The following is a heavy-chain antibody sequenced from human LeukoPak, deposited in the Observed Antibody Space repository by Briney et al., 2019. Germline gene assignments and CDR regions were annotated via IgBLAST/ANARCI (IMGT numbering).Heavy chain of an antibody. J-gene: IGHJ4*02. CDR1: GGSISSGSYY. Sequence: SETLSLTCTVSGGSISSGSYYWSWIRQPAGKGLEWIVRIYTSGSTNYNPSLKSRVTISVDTSKNQFSLKLSSVTAADTAVYYCASTYYGSGSADYWGQGTLVTVSS. V-gene: IGHV4-61*02. D-gene: IGHD3-10*01. CDR2: IYTSGST. CDR3: ASTYYGSGSADY.